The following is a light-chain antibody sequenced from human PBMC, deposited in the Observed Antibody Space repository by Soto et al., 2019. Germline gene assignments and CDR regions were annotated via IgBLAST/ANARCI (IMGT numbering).Light chain of an antibody. CDR3: QLYGSTPSWT. CDR1: QSVSISY. J-gene: IGKJ1*01. V-gene: IGKV3-20*01. CDR2: CAS. Sequence: EIVLTQSPGTLSLSPGERATLSCRASQSVSISYLAWYQQKPGQAPRLLIYCASSRATGIPDRFSGSGSGTDLTLSISRLEPEDFAVYYCQLYGSTPSWTFGQGTKVEIK.